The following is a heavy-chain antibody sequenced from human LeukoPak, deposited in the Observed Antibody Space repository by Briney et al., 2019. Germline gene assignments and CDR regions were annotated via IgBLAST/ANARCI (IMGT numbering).Heavy chain of an antibody. Sequence: GGSLRLSCAASGFTFSSYSMNWVRQAPGKGLEWVSHITASGTAMFYADSVKGRFTISRDNSKNTLYLQMNSLRAEDTAVYYCAKTKKMTTVTGGAFDIWGQGTMVTVSS. D-gene: IGHD4-17*01. CDR3: AKTKKMTTVTGGAFDI. CDR1: GFTFSSYS. CDR2: ITASGTAM. J-gene: IGHJ3*02. V-gene: IGHV3-23*01.